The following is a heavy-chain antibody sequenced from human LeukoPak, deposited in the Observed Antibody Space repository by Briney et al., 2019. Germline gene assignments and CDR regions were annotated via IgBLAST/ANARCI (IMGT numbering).Heavy chain of an antibody. CDR3: ARGYCSGGSCYTNHWSNDAFDI. J-gene: IGHJ3*02. CDR2: INHSGST. CDR1: GGSFSGYY. Sequence: PSETLSLTCAVYGGSFSGYYWSWIRQPPGKGLEWIGEINHSGSTDYNPSLKSRVTISVDTSKNQFSLKLSSVTAADTAVYYCARGYCSGGSCYTNHWSNDAFDIWGQGTMVTVSS. D-gene: IGHD2-15*01. V-gene: IGHV4-34*01.